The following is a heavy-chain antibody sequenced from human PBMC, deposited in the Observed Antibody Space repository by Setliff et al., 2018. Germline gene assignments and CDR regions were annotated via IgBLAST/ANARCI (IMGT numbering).Heavy chain of an antibody. CDR2: IHHSGST. Sequence: PSETLSLTCAVYGGSFSDYWWSWIRQLPGKGLEWIAEIHHSGSTNYNPSLKSRVTISVDTSKNQFSLKLISVTAADTAVYYCARVAGSGYLDRCFDPWGQGTLVTVSS. CDR3: ARVAGSGYLDRCFDP. CDR1: GGSFSDYW. J-gene: IGHJ5*02. D-gene: IGHD3-22*01. V-gene: IGHV4-34*01.